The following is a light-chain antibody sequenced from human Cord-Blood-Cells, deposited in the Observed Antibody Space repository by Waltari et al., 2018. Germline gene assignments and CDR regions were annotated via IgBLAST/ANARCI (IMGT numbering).Light chain of an antibody. V-gene: IGLV2-23*01. Sequence: QSALTQPASVSGSPGQSITISCTGTSSDVGSYNLVSWYQQHPGKAPKHMIYEGSKRPSGVSNRFSGSKAGNTASLTISGLQAEAEADYYCCSYAGSSTLVFGGGTKLTVL. CDR1: SSDVGSYNL. CDR2: EGS. J-gene: IGLJ2*01. CDR3: CSYAGSSTLV.